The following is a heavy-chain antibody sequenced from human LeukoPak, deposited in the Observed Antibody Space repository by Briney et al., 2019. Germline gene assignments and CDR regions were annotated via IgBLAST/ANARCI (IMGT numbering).Heavy chain of an antibody. CDR1: GYTFTSYD. V-gene: IGHV1-8*01. D-gene: IGHD6-19*01. CDR2: MNPNSGNT. CDR3: ARPLSSGWSTGHYGMDV. J-gene: IGHJ6*02. Sequence: ASVKVSCKASGYTFTSYDINWVRQATGQGLEWMGWMNPNSGNTGHAQKFQGRVTMTRNTSVTTAYMELSSLTSEDTAVYYCARPLSSGWSTGHYGMDVWGQGTTVTVSS.